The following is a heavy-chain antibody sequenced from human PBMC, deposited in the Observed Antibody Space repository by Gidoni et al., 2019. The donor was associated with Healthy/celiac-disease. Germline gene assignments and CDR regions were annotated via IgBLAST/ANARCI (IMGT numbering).Heavy chain of an antibody. J-gene: IGHJ6*02. Sequence: EVQLLESGGGLVQPGGSLRLSCAASGFTFSSYAMSWVRQAPGKGLAWGSAISGSGGSTYYADSVKGRFTISRDNSKNTLYLQMNSLRAEDTAVYYCAKDDRYYYDSSGYWGPYGMDVWGQGTTVTVSS. CDR2: ISGSGGST. CDR1: GFTFSSYA. CDR3: AKDDRYYYDSSGYWGPYGMDV. D-gene: IGHD3-22*01. V-gene: IGHV3-23*01.